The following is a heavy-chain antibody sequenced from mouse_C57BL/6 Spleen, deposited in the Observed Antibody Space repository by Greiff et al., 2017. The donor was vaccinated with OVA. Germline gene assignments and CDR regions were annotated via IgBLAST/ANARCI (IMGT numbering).Heavy chain of an antibody. J-gene: IGHJ4*01. D-gene: IGHD2-5*01. V-gene: IGHV10-1*01. CDR2: IRSKSTNYAT. Sequence: EAAGGLVQPKGSLKLSCAASGFSFNTYAMNWVRQAPGKGLEWVARIRSKSTNYATYYAHSVKDRFTISRDDSDSMLYLQMNNLKTEDTAMYDYVRQSYSNYEDAMDYWGQGTSVTVSS. CDR3: VRQSYSNYEDAMDY. CDR1: GFSFNTYA.